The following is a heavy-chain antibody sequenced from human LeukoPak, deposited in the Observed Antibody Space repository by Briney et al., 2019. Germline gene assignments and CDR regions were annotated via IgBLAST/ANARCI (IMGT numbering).Heavy chain of an antibody. Sequence: SETLSLTCAVSGGSISSYYWSWIRQPPGKGLEWIAYIYYSGSTNYNPSLKSRVTISVDTSKNQFSLRLNSVTAADTAIYYCTRLDRGSFDYWGQGTLVTVSS. CDR1: GGSISSYY. J-gene: IGHJ4*02. CDR3: TRLDRGSFDY. D-gene: IGHD6-25*01. V-gene: IGHV4-59*01. CDR2: IYYSGST.